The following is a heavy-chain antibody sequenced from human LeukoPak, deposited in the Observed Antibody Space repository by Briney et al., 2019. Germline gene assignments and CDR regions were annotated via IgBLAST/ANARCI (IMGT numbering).Heavy chain of an antibody. V-gene: IGHV1-46*01. CDR3: ARTYCAEDCSIRYFDY. CDR1: GYIRSSYN. J-gene: IGHJ4*02. D-gene: IGHD2-21*02. Sequence: ASVKVSCKASGYIRSSYNMHWVRQAPGQGLEWLGIINPSGGDTKYAQKFQGRVTLTRDKSTSTVYMELSSLTSDDTAVYYCARTYCAEDCSIRYFDYWGQGTLVTVSS. CDR2: INPSGGDT.